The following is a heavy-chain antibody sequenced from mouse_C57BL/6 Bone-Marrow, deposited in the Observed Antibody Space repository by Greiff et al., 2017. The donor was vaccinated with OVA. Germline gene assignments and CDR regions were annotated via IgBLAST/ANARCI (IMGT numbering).Heavy chain of an antibody. Sequence: DVHLVESGGGLVQPGGSMKLSCVASGFTFSNYWMNWVRQSPEKGLEWVAQIRLKSDNYATHYAESVKGRFTISRDDSKSSVYLLMNNLRAEDTGIYYCTGDDHSFAYWGQGTLVTVSA. V-gene: IGHV6-3*01. CDR3: TGDDHSFAY. CDR2: IRLKSDNYAT. D-gene: IGHD2-3*01. CDR1: GFTFSNYW. J-gene: IGHJ3*01.